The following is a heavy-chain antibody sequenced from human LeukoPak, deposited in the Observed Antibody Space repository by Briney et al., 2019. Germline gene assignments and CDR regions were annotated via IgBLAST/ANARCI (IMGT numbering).Heavy chain of an antibody. CDR1: GRPGSFNDYY. D-gene: IGHD4-17*01. CDR2: INHSGGT. V-gene: IGHV4-34*01. CDR3: ASLMTTVTYDVFDI. J-gene: IGHJ3*02. Sequence: SETLSLTCAVYGRPGSFNDYYWNWIRQSPGKGLEWIGEINHSGGTHYHPSLKGRVTISVDTSKNQFSLRLRSVTAADTAVYYCASLMTTVTYDVFDIWGQGTIVTVSS.